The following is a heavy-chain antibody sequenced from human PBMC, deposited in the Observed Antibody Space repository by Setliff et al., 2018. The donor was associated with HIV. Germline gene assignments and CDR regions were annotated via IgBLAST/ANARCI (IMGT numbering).Heavy chain of an antibody. Sequence: SETLSLTCAVYGGSFSGYYWSWIRQPPGKGLAWIGEINDSGSTNYNPSLKSRVTMSVDTSKNQFSLKLNSVTAADTAVYYGGRGSRITIFGVVKGTNWFDPWGQGTRVTVS. CDR1: GGSFSGYY. J-gene: IGHJ5*02. CDR3: GRGSRITIFGVVKGTNWFDP. CDR2: INDSGST. V-gene: IGHV4-34*01. D-gene: IGHD3-3*01.